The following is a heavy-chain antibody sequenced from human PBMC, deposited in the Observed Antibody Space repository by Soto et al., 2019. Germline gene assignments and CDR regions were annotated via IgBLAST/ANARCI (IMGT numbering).Heavy chain of an antibody. D-gene: IGHD6-19*01. CDR2: ISAYNGNT. V-gene: IGHV1-18*01. J-gene: IGHJ4*02. CDR1: GYTFTSYG. CDR3: ARAVAGTRNFDY. Sequence: ASVKVSCKTSGYTFTSYGISWVRQAPGQGLEWMGWISAYNGNTNYAQKLQGRVTMTTDTSTSTAYMELRSLRSDDTAVYYCARAVAGTRNFDYWGQGTLVTVSS.